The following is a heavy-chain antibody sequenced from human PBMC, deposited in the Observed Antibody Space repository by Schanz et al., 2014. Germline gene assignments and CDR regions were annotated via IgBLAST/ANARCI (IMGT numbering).Heavy chain of an antibody. D-gene: IGHD3-3*01. CDR1: GFTFSSYS. V-gene: IGHV3-48*01. CDR3: VRDSFFAFDY. CDR2: ISSASSTI. J-gene: IGHJ4*02. Sequence: EVQLVESGGGLVQPGGSLRLSCAASGFTFSSYSMNWVRQAPGKGLEWVSYISSASSTINYADSVKGRFTISRDNAKNSVFLQMNSLRAEDTAVYYCVRDSFFAFDYWGQGTLVTVS.